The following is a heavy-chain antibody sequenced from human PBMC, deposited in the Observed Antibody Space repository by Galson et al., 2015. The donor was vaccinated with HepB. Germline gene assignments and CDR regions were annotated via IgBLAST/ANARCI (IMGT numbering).Heavy chain of an antibody. CDR3: AKDLSADIGGYYYGYYFDY. J-gene: IGHJ4*02. CDR2: ISYNGGST. D-gene: IGHD3-22*01. Sequence: SLRLSCAGSGFTFTNYAMSWVRQAPGKGLEWVSAISYNGGSTYYADSLKGRFTISRDNSKNTLYLEMYSLRAEDTAIYYCAKDLSADIGGYYYGYYFDYWGQGTLVTVSS. V-gene: IGHV3-23*01. CDR1: GFTFTNYA.